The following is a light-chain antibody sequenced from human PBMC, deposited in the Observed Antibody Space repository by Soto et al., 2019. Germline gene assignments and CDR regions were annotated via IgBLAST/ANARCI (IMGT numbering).Light chain of an antibody. J-gene: IGLJ1*01. CDR3: SSYTSGSSHYV. V-gene: IGLV2-14*01. Sequence: QSVLTQPASVSRSPGQSITISCTGTSSDVGAYYSVSWYQHHPGKAPKLIIYGVTNRPSGVSNRFSGSKSGNTASLTISGLQAEGEADYYCSSYTSGSSHYVFGTGTKFTVL. CDR2: GVT. CDR1: SSDVGAYYS.